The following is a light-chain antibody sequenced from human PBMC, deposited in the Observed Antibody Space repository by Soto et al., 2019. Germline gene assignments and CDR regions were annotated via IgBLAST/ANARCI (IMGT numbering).Light chain of an antibody. V-gene: IGKV3-20*01. CDR2: GAS. CDR3: QQYDTSSIT. J-gene: IGKJ5*01. CDR1: QSVSNNY. Sequence: EIVLTQSPGTLSLSPGERATLSCRASQSVSNNYLAWYQQKPGQAPRLLIYGASSRATGIPDRFSGSGSGTDFTLPISRLEPEDFAVYYCQQYDTSSITFGQGTRLEIK.